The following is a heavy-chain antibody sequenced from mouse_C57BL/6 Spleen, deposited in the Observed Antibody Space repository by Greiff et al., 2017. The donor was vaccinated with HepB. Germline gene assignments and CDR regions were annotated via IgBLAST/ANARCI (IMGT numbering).Heavy chain of an antibody. V-gene: IGHV1-15*01. CDR2: IDPETGGT. CDR1: GYTFTDYE. Sequence: QVQLKESGAELVRPGASVTLSCKASGYTFTDYEMHWVKQTPVHGLEWIGAIDPETGGTAYNQKFKGKAILTADKSSSTAYMELRSLTSEDSAVYYCTLNYDYPYYAMDYWGQGTSVTVSS. D-gene: IGHD2-4*01. CDR3: TLNYDYPYYAMDY. J-gene: IGHJ4*01.